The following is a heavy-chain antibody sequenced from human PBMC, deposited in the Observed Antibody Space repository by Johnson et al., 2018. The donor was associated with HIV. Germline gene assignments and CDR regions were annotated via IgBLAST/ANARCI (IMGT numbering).Heavy chain of an antibody. CDR2: ISYDGSNK. CDR1: GFTFSSYA. V-gene: IGHV3-30*04. CDR3: VRPAAAGRDDAFDV. Sequence: QMLLVESGGGVVQPGRSLRLSCSASGFTFSSYAMHWVRQAPGKGLEWVAVISYDGSNKYYADSVKGRFTISRDNSKNTLYLQMNSLRAEDTAVYYCVRPAAAGRDDAFDVGGQGTMVTVSS. D-gene: IGHD6-13*01. J-gene: IGHJ3*01.